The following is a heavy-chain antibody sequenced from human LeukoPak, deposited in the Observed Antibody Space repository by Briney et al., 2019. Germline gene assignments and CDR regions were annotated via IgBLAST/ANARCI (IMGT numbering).Heavy chain of an antibody. V-gene: IGHV1-3*01. J-gene: IGHJ4*02. D-gene: IGHD2-15*01. Sequence: GASVKVSCKASGYTFTSYAMHWVRQAPGQRLEWMGWINAGNGNTKYSQKFQGRVTITRDTSASTAYMELSSLRSEDTAVYYCARGYCSGGSCWDPFDYWGRGTLVTVSS. CDR2: INAGNGNT. CDR1: GYTFTSYA. CDR3: ARGYCSGGSCWDPFDY.